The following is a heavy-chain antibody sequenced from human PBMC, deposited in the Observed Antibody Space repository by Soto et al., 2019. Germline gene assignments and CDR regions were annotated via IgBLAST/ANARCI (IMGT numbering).Heavy chain of an antibody. J-gene: IGHJ6*02. V-gene: IGHV1-58*01. CDR2: IVVGSGNT. Sequence: GASVKVSCKASGFTFTSSAVQWVRQARGQRLEWIGWIVVGSGNTNYAQKFQERVTITRDMSTSTAYMELSSLRSEDTAVYYCAAGYGRVPAYYYYGMDVWGQGTTVTVSS. CDR1: GFTFTSSA. D-gene: IGHD1-26*01. CDR3: AAGYGRVPAYYYYGMDV.